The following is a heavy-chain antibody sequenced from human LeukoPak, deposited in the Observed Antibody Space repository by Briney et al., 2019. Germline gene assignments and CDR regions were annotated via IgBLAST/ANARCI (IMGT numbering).Heavy chain of an antibody. D-gene: IGHD1-26*01. V-gene: IGHV1-3*01. CDR2: INAGNGNT. J-gene: IGHJ4*02. Sequence: ASVKVSCKASGYTFTSYAMHWVRQAPGQRLEWMGWINAGNGNTKYSQKFQGRVTITRDTSASTAYMELSSLRSEDTAVYYCARGGGWAGFLVPSTTYLRYYFDYWGQGTLVTVSS. CDR1: GYTFTSYA. CDR3: ARGGGWAGFLVPSTTYLRYYFDY.